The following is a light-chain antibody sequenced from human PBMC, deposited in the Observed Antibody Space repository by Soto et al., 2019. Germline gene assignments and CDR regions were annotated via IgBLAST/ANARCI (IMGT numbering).Light chain of an antibody. Sequence: EVVLTQSQITMSLSPGERATLSCRASQSFRGLLAWYQQKPGQAPRLLIYGASSRATGIPDRFSGSGSGTDFTLTISRLEPEEFAVYYCQQYGSSLWTFGQGTKVDIK. CDR2: GAS. CDR1: QSFRGL. J-gene: IGKJ1*01. CDR3: QQYGSSLWT. V-gene: IGKV3-20*01.